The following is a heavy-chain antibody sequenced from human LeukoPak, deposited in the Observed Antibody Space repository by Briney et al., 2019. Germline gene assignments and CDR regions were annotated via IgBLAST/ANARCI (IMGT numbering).Heavy chain of an antibody. CDR2: IDPRDSYT. V-gene: IGHV5-10-1*01. CDR3: VRHMMVGAPAHFQH. Sequence: GESLKISCQGSGYSFTSYWISWVRQMPGKRLEWMGRIDPRDSYTNYSPSFQGHVTISADKSISTAYLQWSSLKASDTAMYYCVRHMMVGAPAHFQHWGQGTLVTVSS. J-gene: IGHJ1*01. CDR1: GYSFTSYW. D-gene: IGHD1-26*01.